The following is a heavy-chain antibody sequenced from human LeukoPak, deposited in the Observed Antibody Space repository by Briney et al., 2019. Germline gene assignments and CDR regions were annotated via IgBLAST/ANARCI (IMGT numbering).Heavy chain of an antibody. Sequence: ASVKVSFKASGYILTEYYVHWVRQAPGQGLEWMGFIIPDSGGTTYQHKFQGRVTMTRDTSISTFYMELSSLRPDDTDVYYCSTEDKYCTGANCGVFWGQGTLVTVSS. D-gene: IGHD2-8*02. CDR2: IIPDSGGT. J-gene: IGHJ4*02. CDR1: GYILTEYY. V-gene: IGHV1-2*02. CDR3: STEDKYCTGANCGVF.